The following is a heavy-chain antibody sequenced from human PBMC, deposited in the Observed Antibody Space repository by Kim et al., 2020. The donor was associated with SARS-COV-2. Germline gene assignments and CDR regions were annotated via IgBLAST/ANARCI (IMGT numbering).Heavy chain of an antibody. CDR1: GYTLTELS. CDR2: FDPEDGET. V-gene: IGHV1-24*01. D-gene: IGHD2-2*01. Sequence: ASVKVSCKVSGYTLTELSMHWVRQAPGKGLEWMGGFDPEDGETIYAQKFQGRVTMTEETSTDTAYMELSSLRSEDTAVYYCATSYAFSARGSPDYWGQGTLVTVSS. CDR3: ATSYAFSARGSPDY. J-gene: IGHJ4*02.